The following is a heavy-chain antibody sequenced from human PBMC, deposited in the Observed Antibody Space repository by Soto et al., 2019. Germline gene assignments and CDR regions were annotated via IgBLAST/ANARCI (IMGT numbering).Heavy chain of an antibody. V-gene: IGHV4-59*01. CDR1: GGSITDYF. CDR3: ASAYYYGSGSHPYFFYGMDV. CDR2: VHNTGNT. D-gene: IGHD3-10*01. Sequence: LETLSLTCTVSGGSITDYFWSWIRQPPGKGLEWVGYVHNTGNTKYNPSLKSRVTISADRSKRQFSLELTSVTAADAAIYYCASAYYYGSGSHPYFFYGMDVWGQGTTVTVSS. J-gene: IGHJ6*02.